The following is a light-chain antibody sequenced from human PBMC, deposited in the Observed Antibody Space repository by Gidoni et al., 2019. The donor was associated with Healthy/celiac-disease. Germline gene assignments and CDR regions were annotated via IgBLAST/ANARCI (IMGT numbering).Light chain of an antibody. CDR2: AAS. V-gene: IGKV1-39*01. CDR1: QSISSY. Sequence: DIQMTQSPSSLSASVGDRVTITCRASQSISSYLNWYQQKPGKAPKVLIYAASSLQSGVPSRFSGSGSGTDFTLTISSLQPEDFATYYCQQSYSTPYTFXXXTKLEIK. CDR3: QQSYSTPYT. J-gene: IGKJ2*01.